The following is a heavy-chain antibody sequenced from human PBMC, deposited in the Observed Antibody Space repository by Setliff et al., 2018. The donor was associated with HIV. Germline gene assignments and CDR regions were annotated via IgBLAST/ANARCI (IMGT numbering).Heavy chain of an antibody. CDR2: INPSGGST. J-gene: IGHJ6*03. CDR3: AREARYQDRYYYYMDV. CDR1: GYTFTSYY. D-gene: IGHD1-20*01. Sequence: ASVQVSCKASGYTFTSYYLHWVRQAPGQGLEWMGIINPSGGSTTYAQKFQGRVTMTRDTSASTVYMELSSLRSEDTAVYYCAREARYQDRYYYYMDVWGKGTTVTVSS. V-gene: IGHV1-46*03.